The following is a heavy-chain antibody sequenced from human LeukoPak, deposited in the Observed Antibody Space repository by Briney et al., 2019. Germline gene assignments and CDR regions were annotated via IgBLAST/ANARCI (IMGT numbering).Heavy chain of an antibody. D-gene: IGHD3-16*01. Sequence: SETLSLTCTVSGGSISSGGYYWSWIRQHPGDGLEWIGYIYYSGSTYYNPSLKSRVTISIDTSKNQFSLKLSSVTAADTAVYYRARAGGFFSPFGYWGQGTLVTVSS. CDR2: IYYSGST. CDR3: ARAGGFFSPFGY. V-gene: IGHV4-31*03. J-gene: IGHJ4*02. CDR1: GGSISSGGYY.